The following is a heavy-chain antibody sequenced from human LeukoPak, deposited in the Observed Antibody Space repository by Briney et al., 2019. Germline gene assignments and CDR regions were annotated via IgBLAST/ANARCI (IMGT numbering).Heavy chain of an antibody. CDR1: GGSISSYY. D-gene: IGHD4-11*01. CDR3: ARGYSNYAFDP. Sequence: SETLSLTCTVSGGSISSYYWSWIRQPPGKGLEWIGYIYYSGSTNYNPSLKSRVTISVGTSKNQFSLKLSSVTAADTAVYYCARGYSNYAFDPWGQGTLVTVSS. V-gene: IGHV4-59*08. CDR2: IYYSGST. J-gene: IGHJ5*02.